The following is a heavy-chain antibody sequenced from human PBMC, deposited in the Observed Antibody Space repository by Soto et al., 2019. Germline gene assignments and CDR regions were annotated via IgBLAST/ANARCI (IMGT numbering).Heavy chain of an antibody. J-gene: IGHJ4*02. D-gene: IGHD3-22*01. Sequence: GESLKISCQGSGYSFTTYWIVWVRQMPGKGLECMGVIYPDDSDTIYSPSFQGQVTISADKSISTAYLQWSSLKASDTAMYYCARGGADYYYDSTGYYQLDSWGQGTLVTV. CDR1: GYSFTTYW. CDR2: IYPDDSDT. CDR3: ARGGADYYYDSTGYYQLDS. V-gene: IGHV5-51*01.